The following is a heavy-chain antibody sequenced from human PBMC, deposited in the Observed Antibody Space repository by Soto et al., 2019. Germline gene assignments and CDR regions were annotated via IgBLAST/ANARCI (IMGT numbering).Heavy chain of an antibody. CDR3: ARDRRIGGVRVDAFDI. J-gene: IGHJ3*02. Sequence: EVQLVESGGGLVKPGGSLRLSCAASGFTFSSYSMNWVRQAPGKGLEWVSSISSSSSYIYYADSVKGRFTISRDNAKNALDLQMNSLRAEDTAVYYCARDRRIGGVRVDAFDIWGQGTMVTVSS. CDR1: GFTFSSYS. V-gene: IGHV3-21*01. D-gene: IGHD3-10*01. CDR2: ISSSSSYI.